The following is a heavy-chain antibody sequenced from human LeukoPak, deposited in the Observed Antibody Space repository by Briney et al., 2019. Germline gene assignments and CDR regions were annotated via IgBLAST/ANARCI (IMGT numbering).Heavy chain of an antibody. CDR1: GYTFTSYG. Sequence: GASVKVSCKASGYTFTSYGISWVRQAPGQGLEWMGWISAYNGNTNYAQKLQGRVTMTTDTSTSTAYMELTSLRYDDTAVYYCARDLISSSGYHFGGDYWGQGTLVTVSS. J-gene: IGHJ4*02. D-gene: IGHD3-22*01. CDR3: ARDLISSSGYHFGGDY. CDR2: ISAYNGNT. V-gene: IGHV1-18*01.